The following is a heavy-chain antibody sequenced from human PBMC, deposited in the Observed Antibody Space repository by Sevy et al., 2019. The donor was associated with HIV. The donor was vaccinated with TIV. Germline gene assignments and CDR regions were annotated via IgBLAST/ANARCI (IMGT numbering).Heavy chain of an antibody. CDR2: IRYDGSNK. J-gene: IGHJ1*01. Sequence: GGSLRLSCAASGFTFSSYGMHWVRQAPGKGLEWVAFIRYDGSNKHYADSVKGRFTISRDNSKNPLYLQMNSLRAEDTAVYYCAIDLPCTSCYGYFQHWGQGTLVTVSS. V-gene: IGHV3-30*02. D-gene: IGHD2-2*01. CDR1: GFTFSSYG. CDR3: AIDLPCTSCYGYFQH.